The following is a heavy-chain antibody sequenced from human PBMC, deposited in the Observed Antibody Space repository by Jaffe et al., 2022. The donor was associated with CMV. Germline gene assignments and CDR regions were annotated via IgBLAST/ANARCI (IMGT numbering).Heavy chain of an antibody. Sequence: EVQLLESGGGLVQPGGSLRLSCAASGFTFSSYAMSWVRQAPGKGLEWVSAISGSGGSTYYADSVKGRFTISRDNSKNTLYLQMNSLRAEDTAVYYCAKAPMEYYYGSGSYLDYWGQGTLVTVSS. V-gene: IGHV3-23*01. CDR1: GFTFSSYA. CDR3: AKAPMEYYYGSGSYLDY. CDR2: ISGSGGST. D-gene: IGHD3-10*01. J-gene: IGHJ4*02.